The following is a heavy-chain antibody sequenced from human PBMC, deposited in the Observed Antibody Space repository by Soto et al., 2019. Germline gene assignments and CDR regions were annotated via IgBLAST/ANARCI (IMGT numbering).Heavy chain of an antibody. Sequence: ETLSLTCTLSGGSITNNHYWGWSRQPPGKGLEWIASIHYSGGPYYNPALQSRVTISVDTAKNQFSLKLNSVTAADTAVYYCARDLGPDDTPDYWGQGTLVTVSS. CDR3: ARDLGPDDTPDY. D-gene: IGHD2-15*01. CDR2: IHYSGGP. CDR1: GGSITNNHY. V-gene: IGHV4-39*02. J-gene: IGHJ4*02.